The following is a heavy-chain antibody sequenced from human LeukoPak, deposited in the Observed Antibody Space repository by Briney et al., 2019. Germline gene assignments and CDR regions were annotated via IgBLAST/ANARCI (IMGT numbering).Heavy chain of an antibody. Sequence: SETLSLTCTVSGGSISSYYWSWIRQPAGKGLEWIGRIYTSGSTNYNPSLKSRVTMSVDTSKNQFSLKLSSVTAADTAVYYCAGDSLVKGIADRYYYYGMDVWGQGTTVTVSS. V-gene: IGHV4-4*07. CDR1: GGSISSYY. CDR3: AGDSLVKGIADRYYYYGMDV. CDR2: IYTSGST. J-gene: IGHJ6*02. D-gene: IGHD6-13*01.